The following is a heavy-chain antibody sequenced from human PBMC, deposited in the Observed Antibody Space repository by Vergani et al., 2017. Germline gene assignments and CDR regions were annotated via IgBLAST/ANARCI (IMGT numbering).Heavy chain of an antibody. CDR1: GYTFTGYY. V-gene: IGHV1-2*02. J-gene: IGHJ2*01. CDR2: INPNSGGT. Sequence: QVQLVQSGAEVKKPGASVKVSCKASGYTFTGYYMHWVRQAPGQGLEWMGWINPNSGGTNYAQKFQGRVTMTRDTSISTAYMELSRLRSDDTAVYYCARDEIVVPAAMGTYWYFDLWGRGTLVTVSS. CDR3: ARDEIVVPAAMGTYWYFDL. D-gene: IGHD2-2*01.